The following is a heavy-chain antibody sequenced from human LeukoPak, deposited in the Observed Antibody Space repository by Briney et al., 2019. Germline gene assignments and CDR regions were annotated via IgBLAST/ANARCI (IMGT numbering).Heavy chain of an antibody. CDR2: ISYDGSNK. J-gene: IGHJ4*02. CDR1: GFTFSSYG. Sequence: GGSLRLSCAASGFTFSSYGMHWVRQAPGKGLEWVAVISYDGSNKYYADSVKGRFTISRDNSKNTLSPQMNSLRAEDTAVYYCAKENPVGGTNYFDYWGQGTLVTVPS. V-gene: IGHV3-30*18. D-gene: IGHD1-26*01. CDR3: AKENPVGGTNYFDY.